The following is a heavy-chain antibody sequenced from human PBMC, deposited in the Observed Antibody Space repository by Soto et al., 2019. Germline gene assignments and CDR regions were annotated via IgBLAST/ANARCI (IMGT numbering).Heavy chain of an antibody. CDR3: ARVEGYSNHYYYYYYMDV. V-gene: IGHV3-53*04. Sequence: GGSLRLSCAASGFTVSSNYMSWVRQAPGKGLEWVSVIYSGGSTYYADSVKGRFTISRHNSKNTLYLQMNSLRAEDTAVYYCARVEGYSNHYYYYYYMDVWGKGTTVTVSS. CDR2: IYSGGST. CDR1: GFTVSSNY. D-gene: IGHD4-4*01. J-gene: IGHJ6*03.